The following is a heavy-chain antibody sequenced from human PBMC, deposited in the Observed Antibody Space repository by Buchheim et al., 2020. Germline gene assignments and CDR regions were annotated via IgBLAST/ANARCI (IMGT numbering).Heavy chain of an antibody. J-gene: IGHJ4*02. CDR2: IIPNLGTA. D-gene: IGHD1-26*01. Sequence: QVQLVQSGAEVMKPESSVRVSCKTSGGTFSDYYISWVRQAPGQGLEWMGGIIPNLGTAKYAQKFQGTVTFTADRSTSTDYMELSSLKSEDTAVYYCGSDFCTIVGASDDWGQGTL. CDR1: GGTFSDYY. V-gene: IGHV1-69*06. CDR3: GSDFCTIVGASDD.